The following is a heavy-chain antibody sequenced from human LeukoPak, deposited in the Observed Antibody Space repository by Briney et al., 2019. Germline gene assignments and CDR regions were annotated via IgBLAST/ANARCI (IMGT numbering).Heavy chain of an antibody. D-gene: IGHD3-3*01. Sequence: GGSLRLSCAAAGFTFSSYTMSWVRQAPGKGLEWVSAISGSGGSTYYADSVKGRFTISRDNSKNTLYLQMNSLRAEDTAVYYCAKVPRTIFGVVPPHYFDYWGQGTLVTVSS. CDR3: AKVPRTIFGVVPPHYFDY. V-gene: IGHV3-23*01. J-gene: IGHJ4*02. CDR1: GFTFSSYT. CDR2: ISGSGGST.